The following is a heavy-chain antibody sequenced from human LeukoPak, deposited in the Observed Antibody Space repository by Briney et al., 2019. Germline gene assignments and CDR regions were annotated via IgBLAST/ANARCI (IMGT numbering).Heavy chain of an antibody. Sequence: GGSLRLSCAASGFTFSSYAMSWVRQAPGKGLEWVSAISGSGGSTYYADSVKGRFTISRDNSNNTLYLQMNSLRAEDTAVYYCAKSPSALGYCTSTSCFFDYWGQGTLVTVSS. V-gene: IGHV3-23*01. D-gene: IGHD2-2*01. J-gene: IGHJ4*02. CDR1: GFTFSSYA. CDR2: ISGSGGST. CDR3: AKSPSALGYCTSTSCFFDY.